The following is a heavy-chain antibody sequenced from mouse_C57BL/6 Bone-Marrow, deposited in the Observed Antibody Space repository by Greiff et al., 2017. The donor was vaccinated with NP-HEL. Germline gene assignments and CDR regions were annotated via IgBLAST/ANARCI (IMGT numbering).Heavy chain of an antibody. D-gene: IGHD2-1*01. J-gene: IGHJ3*01. CDR2: IWTGGGT. CDR3: ASYGNYVWFAY. Sequence: VKLMESGPGLVAPSQCLSITCTVSGFSLTSYAISWVRQPPGKGLEWLGVIWTGGGTNYNSAHNSRLSISKDNSKSQVFLKMNSLQTDDTARYYCASYGNYVWFAYWGQGTLVTVSA. V-gene: IGHV2-9-1*01. CDR1: GFSLTSYA.